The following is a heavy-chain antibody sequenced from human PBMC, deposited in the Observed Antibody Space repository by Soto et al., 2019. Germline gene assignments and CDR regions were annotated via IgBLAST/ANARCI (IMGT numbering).Heavy chain of an antibody. CDR3: VRDSGAKLSSS. J-gene: IGHJ4*02. D-gene: IGHD6-13*01. Sequence: GASVKVSCKASGGTFSSYRINWVRQAPGQGLEWMGGIVPIYRTADSAQEFQGRVTITADESARTAYMELRSLKLRDTAVYYCVRDSGAKLSSSWGQGTLVTV. V-gene: IGHV1-69*13. CDR1: GGTFSSYR. CDR2: IVPIYRTA.